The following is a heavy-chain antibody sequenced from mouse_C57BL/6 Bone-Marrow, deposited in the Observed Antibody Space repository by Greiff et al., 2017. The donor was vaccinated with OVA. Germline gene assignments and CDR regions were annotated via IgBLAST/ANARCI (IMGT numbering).Heavy chain of an antibody. CDR1: GFTFSDYY. CDR3: ARLNDNGYYFDD. V-gene: IGHV5-12*01. CDR2: ISNGGGST. D-gene: IGHD2-2*01. Sequence: EVMLVESGGGLVQPGGSLTLSCAASGFTFSDYYMSWVRQTPEQRLEWVAYISNGGGSTYYPDTVKGRFTISRDNATNTLYLQMSRLKSEDTAMYYCARLNDNGYYFDDWGKGTTLTVSS. J-gene: IGHJ2*01.